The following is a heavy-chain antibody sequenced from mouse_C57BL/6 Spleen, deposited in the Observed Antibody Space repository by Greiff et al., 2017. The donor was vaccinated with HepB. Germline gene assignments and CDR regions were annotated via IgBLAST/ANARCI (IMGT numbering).Heavy chain of an antibody. CDR1: GYTFTSYW. J-gene: IGHJ2*01. CDR2: IHPNSGST. V-gene: IGHV1-64*01. CDR3: ARRGVTTVVGFDY. Sequence: VQLQQSGAELVKPGASVKLSCKASGYTFTSYWMHWVKQRPGQGLEWIGMIHPNSGSTNYNEKFKSKATLTVDKSSSTAYMQLSSLTSEDSAVYYCARRGVTTVVGFDYWGQGTTLTVSS. D-gene: IGHD1-1*01.